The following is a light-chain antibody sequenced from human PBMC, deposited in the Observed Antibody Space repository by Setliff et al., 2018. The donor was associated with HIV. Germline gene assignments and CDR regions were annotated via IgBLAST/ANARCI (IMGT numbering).Light chain of an antibody. CDR2: DVS. CDR3: SSYTTSSTPHVV. V-gene: IGLV2-14*03. J-gene: IGLJ2*01. CDR1: SSDVGGYNY. Sequence: QAVVTQPASVSGSPGQSITISCTGTSSDVGGYNYVSWYQQHPGKAPKLMIYDVSYRPSGVSNRFSGSKSGNTASLTISGLQAEDEADYHCSSYTTSSTPHVVFGGGTKVT.